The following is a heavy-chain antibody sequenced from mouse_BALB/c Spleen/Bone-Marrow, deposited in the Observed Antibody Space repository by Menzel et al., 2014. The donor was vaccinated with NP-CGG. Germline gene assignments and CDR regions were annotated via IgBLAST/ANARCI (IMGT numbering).Heavy chain of an antibody. J-gene: IGHJ3*01. CDR3: AAYYRYLAWFAY. CDR2: IDPANGNT. Sequence: EVKLVESGAELVKPGASVKLSCTASGFNIKDTYMHWVKQRPEQGLEWIGRIDPANGNTKYDPKFQGKATITADTSSNTAYPQLSSLTSEDTAVYYCAAYYRYLAWFAYWGQGTLVTVSA. CDR1: GFNIKDTY. V-gene: IGHV14-3*02. D-gene: IGHD2-14*01.